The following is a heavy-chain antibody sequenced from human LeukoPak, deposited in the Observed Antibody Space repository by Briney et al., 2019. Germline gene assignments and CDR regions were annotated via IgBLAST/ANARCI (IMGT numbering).Heavy chain of an antibody. CDR2: ITSSSSTI. D-gene: IGHD3-9*01. V-gene: IGHV3-48*02. CDR1: GVTFSTYS. CDR3: ARRVSTGNAYSWFDP. J-gene: IGHJ5*02. Sequence: QPGGSLRLSCAASGVTFSTYSMSWLRQAPGKGLEWISYITSSSSTIYYADSVKGRFTISRDNAKNSLYLQMNSLRHEDTAVYYCARRVSTGNAYSWFDPWGQGTLVTVSS.